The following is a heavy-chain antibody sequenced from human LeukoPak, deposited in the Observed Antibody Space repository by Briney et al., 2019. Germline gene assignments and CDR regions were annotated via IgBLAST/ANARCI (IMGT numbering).Heavy chain of an antibody. CDR1: GFTFSGFD. V-gene: IGHV3-23*01. D-gene: IGHD1-26*01. J-gene: IGHJ6*01. Sequence: GGSLRLSCAASGFTFSGFDMSWVRRTPGKGLEWVSGISGRGDNTLYADSVKGRFTISRDNSKNTLYLEMNSLRAEDTAIYYCAKMKGHPLPKYYMDVWGQGTTVTVSS. CDR2: ISGRGDNT. CDR3: AKMKGHPLPKYYMDV.